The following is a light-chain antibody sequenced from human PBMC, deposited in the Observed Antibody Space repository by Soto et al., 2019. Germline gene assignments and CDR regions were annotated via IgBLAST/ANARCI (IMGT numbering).Light chain of an antibody. V-gene: IGKV1-6*01. CDR1: QGIRND. J-gene: IGKJ1*01. CDR3: LQDYNYPRT. Sequence: AIQMTQSPSSLSASVGDTVTITCRASQGIRNDLGWYQQKPGKAPNLLIYAASGLQSGVPSRFSGSGSGTDFTLTNSSLQPEDFATYYCLQDYNYPRTFGQGTKVDIK. CDR2: AAS.